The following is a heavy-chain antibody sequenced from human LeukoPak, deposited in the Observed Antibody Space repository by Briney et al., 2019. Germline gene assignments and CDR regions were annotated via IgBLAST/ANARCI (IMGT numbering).Heavy chain of an antibody. CDR3: ARDTFGELYYAFDI. CDR1: GGSISSSNW. J-gene: IGHJ3*02. CDR2: IYHSGST. D-gene: IGHD3-10*01. V-gene: IGHV4-4*02. Sequence: PSGTLSLTCAVSGGSISSSNWWSWVRQPPGKGLEWIGEIYHSGSTNYNPSLKSRVTISVDKSKNQFSLKLSSVTAADTAVYYCARDTFGELYYAFDIWGQGTLVIVSS.